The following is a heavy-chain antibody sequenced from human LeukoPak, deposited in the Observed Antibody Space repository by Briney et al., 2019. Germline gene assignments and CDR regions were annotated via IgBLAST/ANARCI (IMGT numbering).Heavy chain of an antibody. CDR1: GGSISSYY. D-gene: IGHD4-23*01. J-gene: IGHJ5*02. CDR3: ARDASDYGGVNWFDP. CDR2: IYYSGST. V-gene: IGHV4-59*01. Sequence: SETLSLTCTVSGGSISSYYWSWIRQPPGKGLEWIGYIYYSGSTNYNPSLKSRVTISVDTSKNQFSLKLSSVTAADTAVYYCARDASDYGGVNWFDPWGQGTLVTVSS.